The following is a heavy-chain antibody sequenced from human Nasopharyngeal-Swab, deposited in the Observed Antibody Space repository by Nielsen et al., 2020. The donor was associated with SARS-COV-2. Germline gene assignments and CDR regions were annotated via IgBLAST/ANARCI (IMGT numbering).Heavy chain of an antibody. CDR1: GGSFSGYY. D-gene: IGHD6-6*01. J-gene: IGHJ6*02. CDR2: INHSGST. Sequence: SETLSLTCAVFGGSFSGYYWSWIRQPPGKGLEWIGEINHSGSTNYNPSLKSRVTISVDTSKNQFSLKLTSVTAADTAVYYCARAPEYSRGMDVWGQGTTVTVSS. V-gene: IGHV4-34*01. CDR3: ARAPEYSRGMDV.